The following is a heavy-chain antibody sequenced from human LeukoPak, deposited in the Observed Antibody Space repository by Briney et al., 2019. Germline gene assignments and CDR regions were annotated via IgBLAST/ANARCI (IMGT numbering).Heavy chain of an antibody. CDR3: AKRLEYFSATTCNFST. CDR2: ISGSGGST. V-gene: IGHV3-23*01. D-gene: IGHD2/OR15-2a*01. J-gene: IGHJ5*02. CDR1: GFALSTYA. Sequence: PGGSLRLSCAASGFALSTYALSWVRQAPGKGLEWVSSISGSGGSTYYADSVRGRFTISRYNSRNTVYMALDTLRQEDTAIYYCAKRLEYFSATTCNFSTWGQGTLVTASS.